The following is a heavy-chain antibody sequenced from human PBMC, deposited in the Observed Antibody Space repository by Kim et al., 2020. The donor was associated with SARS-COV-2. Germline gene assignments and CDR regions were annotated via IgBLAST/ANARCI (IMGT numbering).Heavy chain of an antibody. CDR2: INHSGST. Sequence: SETLSLTCAVYGGSFSGYYWSWIRQPPGKGLEWIGEINHSGSTNYNPSLKSRVTISVDTSKNQFSLKLSSVTAADTAVYYCARFGKYQLSRFDYWGQGTLVTVSS. V-gene: IGHV4-34*01. CDR3: ARFGKYQLSRFDY. J-gene: IGHJ4*02. CDR1: GGSFSGYY. D-gene: IGHD2-2*01.